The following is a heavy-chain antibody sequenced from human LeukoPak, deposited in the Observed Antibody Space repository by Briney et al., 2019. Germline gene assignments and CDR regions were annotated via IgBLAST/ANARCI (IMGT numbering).Heavy chain of an antibody. CDR1: GGSISSSSYY. V-gene: IGHV4-39*01. D-gene: IGHD6-19*01. CDR3: ARWGIAVAAPNWFDP. J-gene: IGHJ5*02. Sequence: SETLSLTCTVSGGSISSSSYYWGWIRQPPGKGLEWIGSIYYSGSTYYNPSLKSRVTISVDTSKNQFSLKLSSVTAADTAVYYCARWGIAVAAPNWFDPWGQGTLVTVSS. CDR2: IYYSGST.